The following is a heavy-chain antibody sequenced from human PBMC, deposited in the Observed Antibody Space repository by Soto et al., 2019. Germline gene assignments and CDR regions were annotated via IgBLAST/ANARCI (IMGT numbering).Heavy chain of an antibody. CDR3: ARDSSMVRGVVPTYYYGMDV. Sequence: GASVKVSCKASGYTFTSYVMHWARQAPGQRLEWMGWINAGNGNTKYSQKFEGRVTITRDTSASTAYMDLSSLRSEDTAVFYCARDSSMVRGVVPTYYYGMDVWGKGTTVTV. CDR2: INAGNGNT. V-gene: IGHV1-3*01. D-gene: IGHD3-10*01. CDR1: GYTFTSYV. J-gene: IGHJ6*04.